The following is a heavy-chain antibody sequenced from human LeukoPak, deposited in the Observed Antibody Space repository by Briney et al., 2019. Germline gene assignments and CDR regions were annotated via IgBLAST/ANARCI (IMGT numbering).Heavy chain of an antibody. D-gene: IGHD1-1*01. CDR3: ARGGTTGTTHYYYSYMDV. V-gene: IGHV3-53*01. J-gene: IGHJ6*03. CDR2: IYSGGST. CDR1: GFTVSSSY. Sequence: GGSLRLSCAASGFTVSSSYMSWVRQAPGKGLEWDSVIYSGGSTYYADSVKGRFTISRDNSKNTLYLQMNSLRAEDTAVYYCARGGTTGTTHYYYSYMDVWGKGTTVTVSS.